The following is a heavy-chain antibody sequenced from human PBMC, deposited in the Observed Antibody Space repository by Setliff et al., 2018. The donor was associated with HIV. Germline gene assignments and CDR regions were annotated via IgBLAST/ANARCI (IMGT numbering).Heavy chain of an antibody. CDR1: GYSISSGYY. D-gene: IGHD2-21*01. CDR2: IYHSGST. Sequence: PSDTLSLTCTVSGYSISSGYYWGWIRQPPGKGLEWIGSIYHSGSTYYNPSLKSRVTISVDTSKNQFSLKLSSVTAADTAVYYCARAMRGVVVNNMYYYYGMDVWGQGTTVTVSS. V-gene: IGHV4-38-2*02. J-gene: IGHJ6*02. CDR3: ARAMRGVVVNNMYYYYGMDV.